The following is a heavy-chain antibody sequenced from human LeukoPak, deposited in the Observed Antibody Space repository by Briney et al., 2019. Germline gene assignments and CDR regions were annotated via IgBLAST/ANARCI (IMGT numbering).Heavy chain of an antibody. J-gene: IGHJ4*02. CDR1: GFTFSSYG. CDR2: IRYDGSNK. CDR3: ARDLDMDTTYFDF. Sequence: GGSLRLSCAASGFTFSSYGMNWVRQAPGKGLEWVAFIRYDGSNKYYADSMKGRFTISRDNAKNSLYLQMNTLRAEDTAVYYCARDLDMDTTYFDFWGQGTLVTVSS. V-gene: IGHV3-30*02. D-gene: IGHD5-18*01.